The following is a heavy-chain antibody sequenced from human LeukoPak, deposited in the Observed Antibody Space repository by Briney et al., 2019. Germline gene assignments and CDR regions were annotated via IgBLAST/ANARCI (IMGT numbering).Heavy chain of an antibody. V-gene: IGHV1-18*01. CDR3: ARDLGWLQFPYYFDY. CDR1: GYTFTSYG. D-gene: IGHD5-24*01. Sequence: GASVKVSCKASGYTFTSYGISWVRQARGQGLEWMGGISAYNGNTNYAQKLQGRVTMTTDASTSTAYMELRSLRSDDTAVYYCARDLGWLQFPYYFDYWGQGTLVTVSS. J-gene: IGHJ4*02. CDR2: ISAYNGNT.